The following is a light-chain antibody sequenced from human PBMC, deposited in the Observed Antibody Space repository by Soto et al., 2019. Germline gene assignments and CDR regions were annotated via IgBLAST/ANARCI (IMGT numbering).Light chain of an antibody. CDR3: QQYGTSPIT. Sequence: EIVLTQSPGTLSLSPGERATLSCRASQSVSDSYLAWYQQKPGQAPRLLIYGASSRATGIPDRFSGSGSGTDFTLTISRPEAEDFAVYYCQQYGTSPITFGPGTRVDIK. CDR2: GAS. CDR1: QSVSDSY. V-gene: IGKV3-20*01. J-gene: IGKJ3*01.